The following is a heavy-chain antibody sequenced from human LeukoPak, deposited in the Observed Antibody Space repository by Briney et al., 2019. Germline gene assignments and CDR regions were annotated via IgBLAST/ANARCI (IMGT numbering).Heavy chain of an antibody. J-gene: IGHJ5*02. V-gene: IGHV1-46*01. CDR2: INPSGGST. CDR1: GYTFTSCY. Sequence: GASVKVSCKASGYTFTSCYMHWVRQAPGQGLEWMGIINPSGGSTSYAQKFQGRVTMTRDISTSTVYMELSSLRSEDTAVYYCASTQSSGYYGWFDPWGQGTLVTVSS. CDR3: ASTQSSGYYGWFDP. D-gene: IGHD3-22*01.